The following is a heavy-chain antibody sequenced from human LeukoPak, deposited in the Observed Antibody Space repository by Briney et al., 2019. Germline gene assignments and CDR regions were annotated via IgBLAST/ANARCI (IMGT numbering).Heavy chain of an antibody. D-gene: IGHD2-15*01. Sequence: PVKVSCKASGGTFSSYTISWVRRAPGQGLEWMGRIIPILGIANYAQKFQGRVTITADKSTSTAYMELSSLRSEDTAVYYCARAPGISQAADYWGQGTLVTVSS. J-gene: IGHJ4*02. CDR2: IIPILGIA. CDR3: ARAPGISQAADY. V-gene: IGHV1-69*02. CDR1: GGTFSSYT.